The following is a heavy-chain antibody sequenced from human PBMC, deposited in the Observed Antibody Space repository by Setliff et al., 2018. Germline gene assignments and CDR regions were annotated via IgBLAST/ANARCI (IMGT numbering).Heavy chain of an antibody. Sequence: SGPTLVNPTQTLTLTCTFSGFSLSTSGVGVGWIRQPPGKALEWLALIYWDDDKRYSPSLKSRLTIAKDTSKNQVVLTMTNMDPVDTATYYCARCITIFGVVIPNAFDYWGQGTLVTVSS. V-gene: IGHV2-5*02. J-gene: IGHJ4*02. CDR2: IYWDDDK. D-gene: IGHD3-3*01. CDR1: GFSLSTSGVG. CDR3: ARCITIFGVVIPNAFDY.